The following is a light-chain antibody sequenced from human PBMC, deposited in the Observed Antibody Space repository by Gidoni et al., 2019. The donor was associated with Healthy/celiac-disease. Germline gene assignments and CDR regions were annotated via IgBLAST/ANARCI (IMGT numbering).Light chain of an antibody. J-gene: IGLJ2*01. Sequence: QSVLPQPPSASGTPGQRVTISCSGSRSNIGSNTVNWYQQLPGTAPKRLIYSNTQRPSGVPDRFTGSKSGTSASLAISGLQSEDEADYYCAAWDDSLNGPVFGGGTKLTVL. CDR3: AAWDDSLNGPV. CDR1: RSNIGSNT. V-gene: IGLV1-44*01. CDR2: SNT.